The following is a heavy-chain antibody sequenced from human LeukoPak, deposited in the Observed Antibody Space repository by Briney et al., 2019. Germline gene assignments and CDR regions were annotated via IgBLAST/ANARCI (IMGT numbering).Heavy chain of an antibody. Sequence: GGSLRLSCAASGFTFSTYAMSWVRHAPGKGLEWGSAISGRGVSTYYADSVKGRFTISRDNSKNTLYLQMNSLRAEDTAVYYCAELGYCSGGSCYEYYFDYWGQGTLVTVSS. CDR3: AELGYCSGGSCYEYYFDY. CDR2: ISGRGVST. D-gene: IGHD2-15*01. J-gene: IGHJ4*02. CDR1: GFTFSTYA. V-gene: IGHV3-23*01.